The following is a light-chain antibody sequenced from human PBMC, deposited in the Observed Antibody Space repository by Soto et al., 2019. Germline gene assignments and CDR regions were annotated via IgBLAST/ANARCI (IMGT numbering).Light chain of an antibody. CDR2: GNH. CDR3: QSYGSRLNVL. CDR1: SSNIGAGYD. Sequence: QSVLTQPPSVSGAPGQRVTISCTGSSSNIGAGYDGHWYRQPPGTSPKLLIYGNHTRPAGVPDRCSGSRSGASASLAITGSQAEDDADYYCQSYGSRLNVLFGGGTKLTVL. V-gene: IGLV1-40*01. J-gene: IGLJ2*01.